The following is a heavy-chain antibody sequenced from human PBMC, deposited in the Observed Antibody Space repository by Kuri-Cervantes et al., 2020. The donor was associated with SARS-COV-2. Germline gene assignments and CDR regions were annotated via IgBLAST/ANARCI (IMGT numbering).Heavy chain of an antibody. CDR1: GFTFSRYA. J-gene: IGHJ4*02. CDR3: ATERDGFHDF. CDR2: ISYDGKKK. V-gene: IGHV3-30*03. Sequence: GESLKISCAASGFTFSRYAMHWVRQAPGKGLEWVAVISYDGKKKRCMASGKGRFTISRDNSQNTLYLQMQSLRSEDTGMYYCATERDGFHDFWGQGTLVTVSS. D-gene: IGHD3-10*01.